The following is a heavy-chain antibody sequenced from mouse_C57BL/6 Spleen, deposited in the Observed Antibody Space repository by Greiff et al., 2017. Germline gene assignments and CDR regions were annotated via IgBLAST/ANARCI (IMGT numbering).Heavy chain of an antibody. CDR1: GFTFSSYA. CDR3: AIDGLRRGYAMDY. V-gene: IGHV5-4*01. J-gene: IGHJ4*01. CDR2: ISDGGSYT. D-gene: IGHD2-4*01. Sequence: EVMLVESGGGLVKPGGSLKLSCAASGFTFSSYAMSWVRQTPEKRLEWVATISDGGSYTYYPDNVKGRFTISRDNAKNNLYLQMSHLKSEDTAMYYCAIDGLRRGYAMDYWGQGTSVTVSS.